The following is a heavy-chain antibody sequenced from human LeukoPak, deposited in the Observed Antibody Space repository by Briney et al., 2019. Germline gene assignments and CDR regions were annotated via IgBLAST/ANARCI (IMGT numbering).Heavy chain of an antibody. CDR3: TTDRYYDAAYTT. Sequence: GGSLRLSCAASGFAFSYAWMSWVRQTPGKGLEWVGRLKSKTDGGTTDHAAPVKGRFTISRDDSKNTLYLQMNNLKTEDTAVYCCTTDRYYDAAYTTWGQGTLVTVSS. CDR2: LKSKTDGGTT. D-gene: IGHD3-22*01. V-gene: IGHV3-15*01. J-gene: IGHJ4*02. CDR1: GFAFSYAW.